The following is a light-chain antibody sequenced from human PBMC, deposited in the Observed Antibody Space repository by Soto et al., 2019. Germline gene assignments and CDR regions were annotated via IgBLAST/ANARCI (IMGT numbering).Light chain of an antibody. V-gene: IGLV2-14*01. J-gene: IGLJ1*01. CDR3: NSYTSRSTYV. Sequence: QSVLTQPASVSGSPGQSITISCTGTSSDVGGYKYVSWFQQHPGKAPKLMIYHVTNRPSGVSTRFSGSKSGNTASPTISGLQAEDEADYYCNSYTSRSTYVFGTGTKVTVL. CDR2: HVT. CDR1: SSDVGGYKY.